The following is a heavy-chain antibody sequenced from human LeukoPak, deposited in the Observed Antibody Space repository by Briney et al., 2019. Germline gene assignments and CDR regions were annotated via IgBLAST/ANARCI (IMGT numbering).Heavy chain of an antibody. CDR2: ISYSGTTT. Sequence: GGSLRLSCAASGFTFSSYAMSWVRQAPGKGLEWVSVISYSGTTTSYTDSVKGRFTISRYNSKNTLYLQMNCLRAEDTAVYFCAKTLGSETYWPPDYWGQGTLFTVSS. CDR3: AKTLGSETYWPPDY. CDR1: GFTFSSYA. D-gene: IGHD3-10*01. V-gene: IGHV3-23*01. J-gene: IGHJ4*02.